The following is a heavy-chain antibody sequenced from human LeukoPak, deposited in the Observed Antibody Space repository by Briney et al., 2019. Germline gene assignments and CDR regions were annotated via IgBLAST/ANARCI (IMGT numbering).Heavy chain of an antibody. CDR2: IVPSDSYT. J-gene: IGHJ3*02. CDR3: ARRALPPAYCGGDCFDAFDI. Sequence: GESLQISSKGSGYWFTSYWISWVRRMPGKSLEWMGRIVPSDSYTNYSPSFQGHVTISADKSISTAYLQWSSLKASDAAMYYCARRALPPAYCGGDCFDAFDIWGQGTMVTVSS. CDR1: GYWFTSYW. V-gene: IGHV5-10-1*01. D-gene: IGHD2-21*02.